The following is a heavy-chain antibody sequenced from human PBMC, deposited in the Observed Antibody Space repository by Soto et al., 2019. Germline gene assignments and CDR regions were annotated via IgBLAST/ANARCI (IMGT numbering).Heavy chain of an antibody. Sequence: QVHLVQSGAEVKKPGASVKVSCKTSGYTFTTYGISWVRQALGQGLEWMGWISAYNGNTNYAQKLLGRVTMTTDTSTSTAYMELSSRRSDDTALYYCARELYCYGYYAMDVWGQGTKVTVAS. CDR3: ARELYCYGYYAMDV. D-gene: IGHD5-18*01. CDR1: GYTFTTYG. V-gene: IGHV1-18*04. CDR2: ISAYNGNT. J-gene: IGHJ6*02.